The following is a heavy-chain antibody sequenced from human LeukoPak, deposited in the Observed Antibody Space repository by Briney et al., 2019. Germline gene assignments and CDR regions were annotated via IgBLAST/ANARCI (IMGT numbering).Heavy chain of an antibody. V-gene: IGHV3-21*01. CDR3: ARDSSSWQFDY. D-gene: IGHD6-13*01. J-gene: IGHJ4*02. Sequence: PGGSLRLSCAASGFTFSSYSMNWVRQAPGKGLEWVSSISSSSSYTYYADSVKGRFTISRDNAKNSPYLQMNSLRAEDTAVYYCARDSSSWQFDYWGQGTLVTVSS. CDR2: ISSSSSYT. CDR1: GFTFSSYS.